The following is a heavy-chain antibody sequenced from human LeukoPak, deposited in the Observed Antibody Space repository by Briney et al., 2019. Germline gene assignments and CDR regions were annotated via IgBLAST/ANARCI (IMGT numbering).Heavy chain of an antibody. J-gene: IGHJ3*02. V-gene: IGHV3-7*01. CDR1: GFTPSIYW. CDR2: INQDGSEK. D-gene: IGHD3-10*01. Sequence: PRGSLRLSCAASGFTPSIYWISWVRQAPGKVLEWVANINQDGSEKYYVDSVKSRFTISRDKAKNSLYLQMNRLRAEDTAEYYCAKPKGVLWFGELGNAFDIWGQGTMVTVSS. CDR3: AKPKGVLWFGELGNAFDI.